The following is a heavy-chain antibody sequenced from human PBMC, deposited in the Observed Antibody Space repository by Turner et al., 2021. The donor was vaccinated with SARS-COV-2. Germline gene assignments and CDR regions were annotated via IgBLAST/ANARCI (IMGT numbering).Heavy chain of an antibody. Sequence: QLQLGQSGAEAKQPGTSVKVSGKRSGYTLSELSMDWVRQAPGKWLEWMGGFVPEDGRTIYAQKSQGRVTMTEDTSTYAAYMKLRSLRYEDTAVYYYATGFQIVRTSDYYYYYYGMDVWGQGTTVTVSS. V-gene: IGHV1-24*01. D-gene: IGHD1-26*01. CDR1: GYTLSELS. CDR3: ATGFQIVRTSDYYYYYYGMDV. CDR2: FVPEDGRT. J-gene: IGHJ6*02.